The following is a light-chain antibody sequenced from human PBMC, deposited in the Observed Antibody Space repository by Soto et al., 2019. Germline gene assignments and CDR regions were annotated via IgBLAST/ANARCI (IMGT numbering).Light chain of an antibody. CDR1: QAVSSNY. Sequence: ALTQSPGTLSSSPGERATLSCRASQAVSSNYLAWYQQKPGQAPRLLISGASGRATGVPDRFSGSGSGTEFTLTIDRMESEDFAVYFCQQYGDLPWTFGQGTKVDIK. J-gene: IGKJ1*01. CDR2: GAS. V-gene: IGKV3-20*01. CDR3: QQYGDLPWT.